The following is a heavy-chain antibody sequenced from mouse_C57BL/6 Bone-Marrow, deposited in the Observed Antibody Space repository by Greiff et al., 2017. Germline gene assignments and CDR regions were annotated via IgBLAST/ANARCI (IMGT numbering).Heavy chain of an antibody. D-gene: IGHD1-1*01. V-gene: IGHV1-19*01. J-gene: IGHJ3*01. CDR2: INPYNGGT. Sequence: VQLQESGPVLVKPGASVKMSCKASGYTFTDYYMNWVKQSHGKSLEWIGVINPYNGGTSYNQKFTGKATLTVDKSSSTAYMELNSLTSEDSAVECCTYYNYCPFAYWGQGTLVTVSA. CDR1: GYTFTDYY. CDR3: TYYNYCPFAY.